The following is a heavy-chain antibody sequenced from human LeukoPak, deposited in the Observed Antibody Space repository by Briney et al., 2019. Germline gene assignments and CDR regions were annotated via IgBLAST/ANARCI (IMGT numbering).Heavy chain of an antibody. CDR1: GYTFTIYY. J-gene: IGHJ4*02. CDR2: INPNSGGT. CDR3: ARNPPYCTSTSCYNDF. D-gene: IGHD2-2*02. V-gene: IGHV1-2*02. Sequence: ASVKVSCKASGYTFTIYYMHWVRQAPGQGLEWMGWINPNSGGTTYAQRFQGRVTMTRDTSISTAYMELSGLTSDDTAVYYGARNPPYCTSTSCYNDFWGQGTVVTVSS.